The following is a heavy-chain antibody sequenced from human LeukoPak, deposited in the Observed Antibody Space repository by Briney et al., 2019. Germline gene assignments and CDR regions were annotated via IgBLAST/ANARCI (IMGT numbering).Heavy chain of an antibody. J-gene: IGHJ4*02. D-gene: IGHD1-26*01. CDR3: ATTESYYRDSLLEY. V-gene: IGHV4-39*07. CDR2: IYYSGST. Sequence: PSETLSLTCTVSGDSMSSSHYCWGWIRQPPGKGLEWIGSIYYSGSTYYNPSLKSRVTMSVDTSRKQFSLKLSSVTAADTAVYYCATTESYYRDSLLEYWGQGTLVTVSS. CDR1: GDSMSSSHYC.